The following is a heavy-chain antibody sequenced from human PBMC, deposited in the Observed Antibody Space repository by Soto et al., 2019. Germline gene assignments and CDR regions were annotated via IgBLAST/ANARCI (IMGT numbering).Heavy chain of an antibody. Sequence: AAVKVSCKASGYTFTSYYMHWVRQAPGQGLEWMGIINPSGGSTSYAQKFQSRVTMTRDNSKNTLYLQMNSLRPEDTAMYYCAKDLHTTIPVATGYWGQAALVTVSS. J-gene: IGHJ4*02. CDR2: INPSGGST. V-gene: IGHV1-46*01. CDR3: AKDLHTTIPVATGY. D-gene: IGHD2-21*01. CDR1: GYTFTSYY.